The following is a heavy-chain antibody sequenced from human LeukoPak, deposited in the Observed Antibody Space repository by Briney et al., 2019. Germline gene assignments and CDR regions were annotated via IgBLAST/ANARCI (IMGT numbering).Heavy chain of an antibody. V-gene: IGHV1-8*01. Sequence: ASVKVSCKASGYTFPNYDINWVRQATGQGLEWMGWMNFNSGNTGYAQKFQGRVTMTRNTAISTVYMELSSLKSEDTAIYYCAKVGLGNTAIHIWGQGTMVTVSS. CDR2: MNFNSGNT. CDR3: AKVGLGNTAIHI. CDR1: GYTFPNYD. J-gene: IGHJ3*02. D-gene: IGHD3/OR15-3a*01.